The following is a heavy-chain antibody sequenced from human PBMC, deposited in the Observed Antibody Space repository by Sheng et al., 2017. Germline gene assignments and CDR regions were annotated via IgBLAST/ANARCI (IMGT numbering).Heavy chain of an antibody. V-gene: IGHV1-69*05. J-gene: IGHJ6*03. CDR2: IIPLFGTA. CDR1: GGTFSSNA. Sequence: QVQLVQSGAEVKKPGSSVKVSCKASGGTFSSNAISWVRQVPGQGLEWMGGIIPLFGTASYAQRFQGRVTITTDESTSTAYMGLSSLTSEDSAVYYCAMNRRFFYDSSGPSYYYYYMDVWGKGTTVTVSS. D-gene: IGHD3-22*01. CDR3: AMNRRFFYDSSGPSYYYYYMDV.